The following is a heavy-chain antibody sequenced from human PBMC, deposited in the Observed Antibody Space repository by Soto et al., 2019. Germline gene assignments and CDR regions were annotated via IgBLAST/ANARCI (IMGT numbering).Heavy chain of an antibody. J-gene: IGHJ6*02. CDR2: IDPSDSYT. D-gene: IGHD5-12*01. CDR1: GYSFTSYW. CDR3: VRGVVSGYDLDYYYYGMDV. Sequence: PGESLKISCKGSGYSFTSYWISWVRQMPGKGLEWMGRIDPSDSYTNYSPSFQGHVTISADKSISTAYLQWSSLKASDTAMYYCVRGVVSGYDLDYYYYGMDVWGQGTTVTVSS. V-gene: IGHV5-10-1*01.